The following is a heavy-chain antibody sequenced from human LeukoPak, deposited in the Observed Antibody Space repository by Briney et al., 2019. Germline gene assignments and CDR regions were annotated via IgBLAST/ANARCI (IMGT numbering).Heavy chain of an antibody. J-gene: IGHJ4*02. CDR2: IYSGGST. CDR1: GFTVSSNY. V-gene: IGHV3-66*04. D-gene: IGHD6-19*01. CDR3: ARHTGYSSGWYG. Sequence: GGSLRLSCTASGFTVSSNYMSWVRQAPGKGLEWVSVIYSGGSTYYADSVKGRFTISRDNSKNTLYLQMNSLRAEDTAVYYCARHTGYSSGWYGWGQGTLVTVSS.